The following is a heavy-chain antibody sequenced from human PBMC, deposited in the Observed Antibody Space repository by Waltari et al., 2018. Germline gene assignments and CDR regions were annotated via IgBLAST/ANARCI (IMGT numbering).Heavy chain of an antibody. Sequence: EVQVVESGVGLVQPGGSLKLSCATSGFTCSGSTIPWVRQTSGKGLEWIGRIRSKPNNYATRYTASVEGRFTISRDDSENTAYLQMSSLMTEDTAVYYCTGGAVTGTDFWGQGTLVTVSS. CDR3: TGGAVTGTDF. D-gene: IGHD6-13*01. CDR2: IRSKPNNYAT. V-gene: IGHV3-73*01. J-gene: IGHJ4*02. CDR1: GFTCSGST.